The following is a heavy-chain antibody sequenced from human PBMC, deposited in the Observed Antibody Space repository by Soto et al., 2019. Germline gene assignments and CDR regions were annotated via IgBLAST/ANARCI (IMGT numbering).Heavy chain of an antibody. J-gene: IGHJ5*02. CDR2: IIPIFGTA. CDR1: GGTFSSYA. Sequence: SVKVSCKASGGTFSSYAISWVRQAPGQGLEWMGGIIPIFGTANYAQKFQGRVTITADESTSTAYMELSSLRSEDTAVYYCARDRDRIGYCSSTSCYSPNWFDPWGQGTLVTVSS. V-gene: IGHV1-69*13. CDR3: ARDRDRIGYCSSTSCYSPNWFDP. D-gene: IGHD2-2*01.